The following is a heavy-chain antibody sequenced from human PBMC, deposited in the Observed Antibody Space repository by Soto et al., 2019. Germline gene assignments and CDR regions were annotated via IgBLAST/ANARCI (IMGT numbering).Heavy chain of an antibody. Sequence: PSETLSLTCTVSGGSISSGDYYWSWIRQPPGKGLEWIGYIYYSGSTYYNPSLKSRVTISVDTSKNQFSLKLSSVTAADTAVYYCARRGGNSLLGFDYWSQGTLVTVPA. CDR1: GGSISSGDYY. D-gene: IGHD2-21*02. V-gene: IGHV4-30-4*01. CDR2: IYYSGST. J-gene: IGHJ4*02. CDR3: ARRGGNSLLGFDY.